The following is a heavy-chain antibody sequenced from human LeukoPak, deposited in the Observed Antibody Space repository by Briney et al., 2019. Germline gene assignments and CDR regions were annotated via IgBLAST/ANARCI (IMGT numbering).Heavy chain of an antibody. V-gene: IGHV4-34*01. CDR2: INHSGST. CDR1: GGSFSGYY. Sequence: SETLSLTCAVYGGSFSGYYWSWIRQPPGKGLEWIGEINHSGSTNYNPSLKSRVTISVDTSKNQFSLKLSSVTAADTAVYYCARGYYYDSSGYYYLYYFDYWGQGTLVTVSS. J-gene: IGHJ4*02. CDR3: ARGYYYDSSGYYYLYYFDY. D-gene: IGHD3-22*01.